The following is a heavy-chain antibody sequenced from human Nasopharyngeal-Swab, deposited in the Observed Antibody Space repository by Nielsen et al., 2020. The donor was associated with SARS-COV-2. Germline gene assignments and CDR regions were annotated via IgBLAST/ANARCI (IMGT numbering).Heavy chain of an antibody. CDR2: ISSSSSTI. D-gene: IGHD6-6*01. CDR3: AREPAARPPAPDYYYYYGMDV. V-gene: IGHV3-48*02. CDR1: GFTFGSYS. J-gene: IGHJ6*02. Sequence: GESLKISCAASGFTFGSYSMNWVRQAPGKGLEWVSYISSSSSTIYYADSVKGRFTISRDNAKNSLYLQMNSLRDEDTAVYYCAREPAARPPAPDYYYYYGMDVWGQGTTVTVSS.